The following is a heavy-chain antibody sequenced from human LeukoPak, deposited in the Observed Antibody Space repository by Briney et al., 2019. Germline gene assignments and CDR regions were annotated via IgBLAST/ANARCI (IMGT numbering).Heavy chain of an antibody. CDR2: ISSSSSTI. D-gene: IGHD6-19*01. J-gene: IGHJ4*02. Sequence: GGSLRLSCAASGFTFSSYSMNWVRQAPGKGLEWVSYISSSSSTIYYADSVKGRFTISRDNAKNSLYLQMNSLRAEDTALYYCAKDIGSIAVAGGIDYWGQGTLVTVSS. CDR3: AKDIGSIAVAGGIDY. CDR1: GFTFSSYS. V-gene: IGHV3-48*01.